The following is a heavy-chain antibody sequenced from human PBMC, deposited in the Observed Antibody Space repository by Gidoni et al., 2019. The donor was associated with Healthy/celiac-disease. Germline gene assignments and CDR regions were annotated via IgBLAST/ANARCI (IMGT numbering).Heavy chain of an antibody. J-gene: IGHJ3*02. D-gene: IGHD2-2*01. V-gene: IGHV4-4*07. Sequence: QVQLQESGPGLVKPSETLSLTCTVSGGSISSYYWSWIRPPAGKGLEWIGRIYTSGSTNYNPSLKSRVTMSVDTSKNQFSLKLSSVTAADTAVYYCARDNHCSSTSCKGYDAFDIWGQGTMVTVSS. CDR2: IYTSGST. CDR3: ARDNHCSSTSCKGYDAFDI. CDR1: GGSISSYY.